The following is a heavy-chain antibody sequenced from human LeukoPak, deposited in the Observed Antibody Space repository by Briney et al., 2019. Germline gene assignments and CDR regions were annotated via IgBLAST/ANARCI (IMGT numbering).Heavy chain of an antibody. CDR2: VDPEDGET. D-gene: IGHD1-26*01. CDR3: ATLHIVGATTGFDY. V-gene: IGHV1-69-2*01. CDR1: GYTFTDYY. J-gene: IGHJ4*02. Sequence: VKISCKVSGYTFTDYYMHWVQQAPGKGLEWMGLVDPEDGETIYAERFQGRVTITADTSTDTAYMELSSLRSEDTAVYYCATLHIVGATTGFDYWGQGTLVTVSS.